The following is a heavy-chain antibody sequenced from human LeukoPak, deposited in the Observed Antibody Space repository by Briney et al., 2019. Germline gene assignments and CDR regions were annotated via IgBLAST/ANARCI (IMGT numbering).Heavy chain of an antibody. CDR1: GGTFSSYA. J-gene: IGHJ4*02. CDR2: IIPILGIA. V-gene: IGHV1-69*04. Sequence: SVKVSCKASGGTFSSYAISWVRQAPGQGLEWMGRIIPILGIANYAQKLQGRGTITADKITSTDYMKLSSLRSEDTAVYYCARDIRLPYFDYWGQGTLVTVSS. CDR3: ARDIRLPYFDY. D-gene: IGHD4-17*01.